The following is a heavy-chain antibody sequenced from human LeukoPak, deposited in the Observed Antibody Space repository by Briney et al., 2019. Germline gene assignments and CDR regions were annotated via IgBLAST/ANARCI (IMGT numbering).Heavy chain of an antibody. CDR1: GHSFTTFW. D-gene: IGHD5-12*01. V-gene: IGHV5-51*01. J-gene: IGHJ4*02. CDR2: IYPGDSDV. CDR3: ARYSSGYDNYYFHE. Sequence: GESLKISCKVSGHSFTTFWIGGGRQLPGKGLEWRGIIYPGDSDVRYSTSFEGQVTISVDRTLTTAHLQWSSLEASDTAMYYCARYSSGYDNYYFHEWGQGTLVTVSS.